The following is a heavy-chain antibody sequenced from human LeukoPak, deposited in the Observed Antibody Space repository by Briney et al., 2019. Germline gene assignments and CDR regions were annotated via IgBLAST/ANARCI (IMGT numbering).Heavy chain of an antibody. CDR3: ARPSGGGYYDSSGPYPYYFDY. CDR2: ISAYKGST. V-gene: IGHV1-18*01. CDR1: GYTFTSYG. D-gene: IGHD3-22*01. J-gene: IGHJ4*02. Sequence: ASVKVSCKASGYTFTSYGISWVRQAPGQGLEWMGWISAYKGSTNYAQKLQGRVTMTTDTSTSTAYMELRSLRSDDTAVYYCARPSGGGYYDSSGPYPYYFDYWGQATLVTVSS.